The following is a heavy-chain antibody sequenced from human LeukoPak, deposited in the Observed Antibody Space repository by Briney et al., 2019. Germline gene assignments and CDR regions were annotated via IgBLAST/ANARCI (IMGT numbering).Heavy chain of an antibody. V-gene: IGHV3-NL1*01. D-gene: IGHD4-23*01. CDR3: ARGYGGDTWLGFDY. J-gene: IGHJ4*02. CDR2: IYSGGST. Sequence: PWGSLRLSCAVSGFIFSTYGMHWVRQAPGKGLEWVSVIYSGGSTYYADSVKGRFTISRDNSKNTLYLQMNSLRAEDTAVYYCARGYGGDTWLGFDYWGQGTLVTVSS. CDR1: GFIFSTYG.